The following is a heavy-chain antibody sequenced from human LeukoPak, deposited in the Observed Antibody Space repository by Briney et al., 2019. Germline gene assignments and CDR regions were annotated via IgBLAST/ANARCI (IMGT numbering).Heavy chain of an antibody. Sequence: GGSLRLSCAASGFTFSDHYMDWVRQAPGKGLEWVSSISSSGSNIHYADSVKGRFTISRDNAENSLYLQMTSLRAEDTAMYYCARGYSSGPDYWGQGTLVTVSS. J-gene: IGHJ4*02. CDR3: ARGYSSGPDY. V-gene: IGHV3-21*01. CDR2: ISSSGSNI. CDR1: GFTFSDHY. D-gene: IGHD6-19*01.